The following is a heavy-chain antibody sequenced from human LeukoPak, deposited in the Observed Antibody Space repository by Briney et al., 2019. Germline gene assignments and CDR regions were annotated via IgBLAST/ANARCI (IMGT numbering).Heavy chain of an antibody. J-gene: IGHJ5*02. CDR3: ARYWEGGSGSFDP. V-gene: IGHV1-2*02. CDR2: INPNSGGT. Sequence: ASVKVSCKASGYTFTDYYLHWVRQAPGQGLEWMGWINPNSGGTNYAQKFQGSVTMTRDTSISTAYMGLSRLRSDDTAVYYCARYWEGGSGSFDPWGQGTLVTVSS. CDR1: GYTFTDYY. D-gene: IGHD2-15*01.